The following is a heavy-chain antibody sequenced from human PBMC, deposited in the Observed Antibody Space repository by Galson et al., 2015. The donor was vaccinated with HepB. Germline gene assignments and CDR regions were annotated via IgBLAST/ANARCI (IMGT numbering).Heavy chain of an antibody. CDR1: GFTFSSYG. V-gene: IGHV3-30*18. D-gene: IGHD2-2*01. Sequence: SLRLSCAASGFTFSSYGMHWVRQAPGKGLEWVAVISYDGSNKYYADSVKGRFTISRDNSKNTLYLQMNSLRAEDTAVYYCAKEGGGVVVPAAAYYFDYWGQGTLVTVSS. CDR2: ISYDGSNK. CDR3: AKEGGGVVVPAAAYYFDY. J-gene: IGHJ4*02.